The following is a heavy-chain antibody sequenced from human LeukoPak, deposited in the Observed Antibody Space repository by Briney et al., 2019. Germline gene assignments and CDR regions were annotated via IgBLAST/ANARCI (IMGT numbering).Heavy chain of an antibody. D-gene: IGHD3-22*01. CDR3: AKTNGYYSD. V-gene: IGHV3-23*01. J-gene: IGHJ4*02. CDR1: GFTFSSYA. Sequence: GGSLRLSCAASGFTFSSYAMSWVRQAPGKGLEWVSAISGSGGSTYYADSVKGRFTISRDNSKNSLSLQVSSLRAEDTAVYYCAKTNGYYSDWGQGTLVTVSS. CDR2: ISGSGGST.